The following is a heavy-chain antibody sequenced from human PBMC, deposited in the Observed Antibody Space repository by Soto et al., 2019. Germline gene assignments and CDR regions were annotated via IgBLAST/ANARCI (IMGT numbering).Heavy chain of an antibody. CDR1: GFTFSNYG. CDR2: IWYDGGNK. Sequence: QVQLVESGGGVVQPGRSLRLSCTASGFTFSNYGMHWVRQAPGKGLEWMAAIWYDGGNKYYADSVKGRFTISRDNSKNPLYVEMDSLRAEDTAVKYCASWGGGGWWDSEYWGQGTLVTVSS. D-gene: IGHD6-19*01. CDR3: ASWGGGGWWDSEY. J-gene: IGHJ4*02. V-gene: IGHV3-33*01.